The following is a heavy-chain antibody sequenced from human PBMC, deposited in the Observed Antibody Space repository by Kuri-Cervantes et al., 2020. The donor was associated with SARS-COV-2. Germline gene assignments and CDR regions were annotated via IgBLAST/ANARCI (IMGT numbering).Heavy chain of an antibody. D-gene: IGHD6-6*01. V-gene: IGHV4-59*12. CDR3: ARAQRLDYSSSSFQSGPSTRQYYYYHGMDV. CDR1: GDSFSCYP. Sequence: SETLPLTCTVSGDSFSCYPWNWIRQPPRKGLEFIGSLYYIPSTTYNPSLMRPVTISVDTSNNQFSLSLSSVTAADTAVYYCARAQRLDYSSSSFQSGPSTRQYYYYHGMDVWGQGTTVTVSS. J-gene: IGHJ6*02. CDR2: LYYIPST.